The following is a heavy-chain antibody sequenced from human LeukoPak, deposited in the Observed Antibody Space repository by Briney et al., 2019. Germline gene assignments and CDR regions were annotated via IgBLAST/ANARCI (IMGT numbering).Heavy chain of an antibody. Sequence: ASVKVSCKASGYTFTGYYMHWVRQAPGQGLEWMGWINPNSGGTKYAQKFQGRVTMTRDTSITTVYMELSSLRSDDTAVYYYARDYYGSGSYYQLGYWGQGTLVTVSS. J-gene: IGHJ4*02. D-gene: IGHD3-10*01. V-gene: IGHV1-2*02. CDR2: INPNSGGT. CDR1: GYTFTGYY. CDR3: ARDYYGSGSYYQLGY.